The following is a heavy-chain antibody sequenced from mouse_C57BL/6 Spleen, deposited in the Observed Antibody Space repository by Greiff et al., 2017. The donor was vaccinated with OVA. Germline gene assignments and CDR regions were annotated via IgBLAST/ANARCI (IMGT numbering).Heavy chain of an antibody. D-gene: IGHD1-1*02. CDR2: IHPNSGST. J-gene: IGHJ2*01. CDR1: GYTFTSYW. V-gene: IGHV1-64*01. CDR3: ARGCYGRYYFDY. Sequence: QVQLQQPGAELVKPGASVKLSCKASGYTFTSYWMHWVKQRPGQGLEWIGMIHPNSGSTNYNEKFKSKATLTVDKSSSTAYMQLSSLTSEDSAVYYCARGCYGRYYFDYWGQGTTLTVSS.